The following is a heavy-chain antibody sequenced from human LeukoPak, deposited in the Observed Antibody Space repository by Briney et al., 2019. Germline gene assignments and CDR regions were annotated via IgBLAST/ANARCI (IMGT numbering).Heavy chain of an antibody. D-gene: IGHD2-15*01. CDR2: ISGSGGST. V-gene: IGHV3-23*01. CDR3: AKVQRDFVVVVAATRDYCYYGMDV. CDR1: GFTFSTYA. Sequence: GGSLRLSCEASGFTFSTYAMSWVRQAPGKGLEWVSAISGSGGSTYYADSVKGRFTISRDNSKNTLYLQMNSLRAEDTAVYYCAKVQRDFVVVVAATRDYCYYGMDVWGQGTTVTVSS. J-gene: IGHJ6*02.